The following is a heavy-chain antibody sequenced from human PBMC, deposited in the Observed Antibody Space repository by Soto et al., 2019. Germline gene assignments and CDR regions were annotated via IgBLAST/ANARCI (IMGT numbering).Heavy chain of an antibody. CDR1: GFSAMTDS. D-gene: IGHD3-10*01. V-gene: IGHV3-21*01. CDR2: ISRTSSYI. J-gene: IGHJ4*02. Sequence: PGGSLRLSCAASGFSAMTDSINWVRQAPGKGLEWVSSISRTSSYIYYGDSVKGRFTISRDNAKDSVYLQMNSLRAEDTAVYYCARATMIRGVVTAPFDYWGQGTLVTVSS. CDR3: ARATMIRGVVTAPFDY.